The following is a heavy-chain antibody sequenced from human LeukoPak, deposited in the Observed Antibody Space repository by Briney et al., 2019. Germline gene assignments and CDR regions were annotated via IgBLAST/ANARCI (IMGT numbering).Heavy chain of an antibody. D-gene: IGHD6-13*01. Sequence: SETLSLTCAVYGGSFSGYYWSWIRQPPGKGLEWIGEINHSGSTNYNPSLESRVTVSVDTSKNQFSLKLSSVTAADTAVYYCARGRSGSWYQFDYWGQGTLVTVSS. J-gene: IGHJ4*02. V-gene: IGHV4-34*01. CDR1: GGSFSGYY. CDR3: ARGRSGSWYQFDY. CDR2: INHSGST.